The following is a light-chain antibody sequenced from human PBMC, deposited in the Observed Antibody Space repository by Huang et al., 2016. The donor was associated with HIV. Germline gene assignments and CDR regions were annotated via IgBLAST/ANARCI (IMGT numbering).Light chain of an antibody. CDR2: AAS. V-gene: IGKV1-39*01. Sequence: DIQMTQSLFSLSASVGDRVTITCRASQSIISYLNWYHQKPGKAPKLLIYAASSLQSGVPSRFSGRGSGTDFTLTISSLQPEDFATYYCQQSYSTPDTFGQGTKLEV. CDR3: QQSYSTPDT. CDR1: QSIISY. J-gene: IGKJ2*01.